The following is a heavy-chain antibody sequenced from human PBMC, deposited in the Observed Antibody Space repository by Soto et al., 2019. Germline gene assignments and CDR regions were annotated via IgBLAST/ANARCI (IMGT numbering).Heavy chain of an antibody. V-gene: IGHV4-30-4*01. CDR1: GGSISSGDYY. J-gene: IGHJ4*02. D-gene: IGHD3-10*01. CDR3: AREDITMVRGIL. Sequence: PSETLSLTCTVSGGSISSGDYYWSWIRQPPGKGLEWIGYIYYSGSTYYNPSLKSRVTISVDPSKNQFSLKLSSVTAAATAVYYCAREDITMVRGILWGQGTLVTVSS. CDR2: IYYSGST.